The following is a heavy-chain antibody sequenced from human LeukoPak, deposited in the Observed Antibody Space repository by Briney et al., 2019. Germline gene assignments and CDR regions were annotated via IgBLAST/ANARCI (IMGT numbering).Heavy chain of an antibody. Sequence: GTSLRLSCAASGFSFSSYWMHWVRQAPGKGLVWVARISPDGSSALSADSVRGRFTISRDNADNTLYLQLNSLRAEDTAVYYCARVSFCPRCHFDYWGQGTLVTVSS. D-gene: IGHD2/OR15-2a*01. CDR1: GFSFSSYW. CDR2: ISPDGSSA. V-gene: IGHV3-74*03. CDR3: ARVSFCPRCHFDY. J-gene: IGHJ4*02.